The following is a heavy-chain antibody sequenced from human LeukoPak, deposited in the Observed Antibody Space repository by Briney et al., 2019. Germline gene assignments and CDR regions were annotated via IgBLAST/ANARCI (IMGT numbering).Heavy chain of an antibody. V-gene: IGHV3-7*01. Sequence: GGSLRLSCAASGFTFSSYAMSWVRQAPGKGLEWVANIKQDGSEKYYVDSVKGRFTISRDNAKNSLYLQMNSLRAEDTAVYYCASNSGSYFGYPGTFDSWGQGTLVTVSS. D-gene: IGHD1-26*01. CDR1: GFTFSSYA. CDR3: ASNSGSYFGYPGTFDS. CDR2: IKQDGSEK. J-gene: IGHJ4*02.